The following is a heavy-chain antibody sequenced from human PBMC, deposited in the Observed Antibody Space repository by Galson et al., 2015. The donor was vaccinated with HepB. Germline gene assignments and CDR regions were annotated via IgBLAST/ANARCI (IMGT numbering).Heavy chain of an antibody. Sequence: LSLTCTVSGGSISSSYWNWIRQSPGKGLEWIGYIYHTGSTNYNPSLKSRVTMSVDTSKNQFSLRLGSVTAADTAVYFCARAPSAIVVRYFDVWGRGTLVTVSS. D-gene: IGHD3-22*01. CDR1: GGSISSSY. J-gene: IGHJ2*01. CDR3: ARAPSAIVVRYFDV. V-gene: IGHV4-59*01. CDR2: IYHTGST.